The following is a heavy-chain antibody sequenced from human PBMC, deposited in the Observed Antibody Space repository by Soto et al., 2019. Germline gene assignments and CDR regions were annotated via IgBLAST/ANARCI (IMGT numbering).Heavy chain of an antibody. D-gene: IGHD1-26*01. CDR3: ARGLGVWWHALDY. CDR2: MNPNSGNT. Sequence: HSTGQGLEWMGWMNPNSGNTGYAQKFQGRVTMTRNTSISTAYMELSSLRSEDTAVYYCARGLGVWWHALDYWGQAILVT. V-gene: IGHV1-8*01. J-gene: IGHJ4*02.